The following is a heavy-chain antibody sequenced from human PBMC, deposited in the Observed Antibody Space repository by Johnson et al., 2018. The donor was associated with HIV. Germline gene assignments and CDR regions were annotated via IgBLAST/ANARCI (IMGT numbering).Heavy chain of an antibody. D-gene: IGHD1-26*01. V-gene: IGHV3-30*04. J-gene: IGHJ3*02. CDR1: GFTFSSYA. CDR2: ISYDGSNK. CDR3: ARAPSVGADDAFDI. Sequence: QVQVVESGGGVVQPGRSLRLSCAASGFTFSSYAMHWVRQAPGKGLEWVAVISYDGSNKYYADSVKGRFTISRENSKNTLYRQMNNRRPEDTALYYCARAPSVGADDAFDIWGQGTMVTVSS.